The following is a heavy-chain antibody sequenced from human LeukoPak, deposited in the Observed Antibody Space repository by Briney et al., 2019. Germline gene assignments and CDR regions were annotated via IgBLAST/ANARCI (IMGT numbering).Heavy chain of an antibody. CDR2: ISASAAMT. Sequence: GGSLRLSCEASGFTFNNYVMTWVRQAPGKGLEWVSSISASAAMTYYADSVKGRFAVSRDNSNNRLYLQMSGLTAADTAVYYCAKDRSIGTYYTFDHWGQGTLVTVSS. D-gene: IGHD1-26*01. J-gene: IGHJ4*02. CDR3: AKDRSIGTYYTFDH. V-gene: IGHV3-23*01. CDR1: GFTFNNYV.